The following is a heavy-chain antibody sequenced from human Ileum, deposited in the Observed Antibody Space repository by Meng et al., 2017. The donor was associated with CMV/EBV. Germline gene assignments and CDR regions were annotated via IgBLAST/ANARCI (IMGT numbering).Heavy chain of an antibody. Sequence: VPLVESGGGLFQPGGSLSTACAALGFHFSTSWMQWVRQAPGKELGWVSRIKSDGRNTNYAESVKCRFTISRDNAKNPLLLKMNSLRAEDTAVYYCAHSVAVAGWGQGPLFTVSS. CDR1: GFHFSTSW. CDR2: IKSDGRNT. CDR3: AHSVAVAG. J-gene: IGHJ4*02. D-gene: IGHD6-19*01. V-gene: IGHV3-74*01.